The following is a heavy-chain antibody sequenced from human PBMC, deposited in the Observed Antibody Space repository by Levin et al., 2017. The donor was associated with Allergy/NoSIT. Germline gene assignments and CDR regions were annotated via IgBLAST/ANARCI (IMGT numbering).Heavy chain of an antibody. V-gene: IGHV3-48*01. CDR3: ARDRGDYRPDY. CDR1: GFTFSSYS. D-gene: IGHD4-17*01. J-gene: IGHJ4*02. Sequence: GESLKISCAASGFTFSSYSMNWVRQAPGKGLEWVSYISSSSSTIYYADSVKGRFTISRDNAKNSLYLQMNSLRAEDTAVYYCARDRGDYRPDYWGQGTLVTVSS. CDR2: ISSSSSTI.